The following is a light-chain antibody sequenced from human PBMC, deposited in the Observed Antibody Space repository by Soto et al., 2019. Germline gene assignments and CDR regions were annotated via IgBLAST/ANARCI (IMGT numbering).Light chain of an antibody. CDR1: QSVSSY. Sequence: EIVMTQSPATLSVSPGDRATLSCRASQSVSSYLAWYQHKPGQAPRLLIYGASTRATGVPARFSGSGSGTQFTLTISSLQSKDFALYYCQQYNNWPLTFGGGTKVEIK. CDR2: GAS. V-gene: IGKV3-15*01. J-gene: IGKJ4*01. CDR3: QQYNNWPLT.